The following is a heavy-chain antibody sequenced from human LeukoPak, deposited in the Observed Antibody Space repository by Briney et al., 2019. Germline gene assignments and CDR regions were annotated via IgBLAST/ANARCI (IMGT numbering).Heavy chain of an antibody. Sequence: SGPTLVKXTQTLTLTCTFSGFSLSTSGVGVGWIRQPPGKALERLALIYWDDDKRYSPSLRSRLTITKDTSKNQVVLTMTNMGPVDTATYYCAHSRPNNDALNWFDPWGQGTLVTVSS. CDR2: IYWDDDK. CDR3: AHSRPNNDALNWFDP. CDR1: GFSLSTSGVG. J-gene: IGHJ5*02. D-gene: IGHD1/OR15-1a*01. V-gene: IGHV2-5*02.